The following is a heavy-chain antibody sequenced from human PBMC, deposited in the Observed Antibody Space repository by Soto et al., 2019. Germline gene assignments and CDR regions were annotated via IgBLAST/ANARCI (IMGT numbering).Heavy chain of an antibody. CDR1: GGSISSFFYY. Sequence: PSDTLSLTCTVSGGSISSFFYYWSWIRQHPGKGLEWIGYIYYSGATYYNPSLKGRVTISVDTSKNQFSLKLSSVTAADTAVYYCARGGLGYCSGGSCYSAELSRYYYGMDVWGQGTTVTVSS. CDR2: IYYSGAT. V-gene: IGHV4-31*03. D-gene: IGHD2-15*01. J-gene: IGHJ6*02. CDR3: ARGGLGYCSGGSCYSAELSRYYYGMDV.